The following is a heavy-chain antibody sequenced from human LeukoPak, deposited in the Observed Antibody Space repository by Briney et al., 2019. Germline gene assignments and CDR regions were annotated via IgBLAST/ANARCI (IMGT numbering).Heavy chain of an antibody. J-gene: IGHJ4*02. D-gene: IGHD3-3*01. CDR3: ARGVLSGTTDY. CDR1: GFTFSSYA. CDR2: ISSNGGST. Sequence: PGGSLRLSCAASGFTFSSYAMHWVRQAPGKGLEYVSAISSNGGSTYYANSVKGRFTISRDNSKNTLYLQMGSLRAEDMAVYYCARGVLSGTTDYWGQGTLVTVSS. V-gene: IGHV3-64*01.